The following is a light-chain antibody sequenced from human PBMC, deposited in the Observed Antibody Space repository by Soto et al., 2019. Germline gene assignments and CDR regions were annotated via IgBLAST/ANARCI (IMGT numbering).Light chain of an antibody. CDR2: AAS. V-gene: IGKV1-27*01. CDR1: QDISNY. CDR3: QKYKSAPFT. Sequence: DIQVTQSPASLSASIGDRVTMTCRASQDISNYLAWYQQRPGRVPKLLVYAASTLESGVSVRFSGRGSGTEFTLTISRLQPEDVATYYCQKYKSAPFTFGPGTKVEIK. J-gene: IGKJ3*01.